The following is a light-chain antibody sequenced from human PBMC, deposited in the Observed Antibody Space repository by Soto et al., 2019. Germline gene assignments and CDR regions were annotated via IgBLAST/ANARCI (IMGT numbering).Light chain of an antibody. J-gene: IGKJ2*01. CDR2: DAS. V-gene: IGKV3-11*01. CDR1: QSVSSS. Sequence: EIVLTQSPATLSLSPGERATLSCRASQSVSSSLGWYQQIPGQAPRLLIYDASNRATGIPARFSGSGSGTDVTLTISSLEPEDYAVSYCQQRSNWPRTFGQGTKLEIK. CDR3: QQRSNWPRT.